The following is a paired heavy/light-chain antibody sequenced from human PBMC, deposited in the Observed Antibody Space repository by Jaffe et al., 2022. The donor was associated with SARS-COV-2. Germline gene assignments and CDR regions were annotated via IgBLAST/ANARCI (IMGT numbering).Heavy chain of an antibody. CDR2: TNPIFPTP. J-gene: IGHJ4*02. CDR3: AREYRYGSLESGYFDY. Sequence: QVQLVQSGAEVKKPGSSVKVPCKTSGYSFSSFAISWVRQAPGQGLEWMGGTNPIFPTPTYAQKFQGRVTITADGSTSTAYMELSSLRFEDTAMYYCAREYRYGSLESGYFDYWGQGTLVTVSS. V-gene: IGHV1-69*01. D-gene: IGHD5-18*01. CDR1: GYSFSSFA.
Light chain of an antibody. Sequence: DIVMTQSPLSLPVTPGEPASISCRSSQSLLHSNGYNYLDWYLQKPGQSPQLLIYLGSNRASGVPDRFSGSGSGTHFTLEISRVEAEDVGVYYCMQALQAPPYTFGQGTKLEIK. CDR3: MQALQAPPYT. CDR1: QSLLHSNGYNY. J-gene: IGKJ2*01. V-gene: IGKV2-28*01. CDR2: LGS.